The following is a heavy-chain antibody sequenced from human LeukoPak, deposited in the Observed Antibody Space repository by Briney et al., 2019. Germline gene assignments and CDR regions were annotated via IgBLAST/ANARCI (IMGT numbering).Heavy chain of an antibody. V-gene: IGHV4-39*01. CDR2: IYYSGST. Sequence: PSETLSLTCTVSGGSISSSSYYCGWIRQPPGKGLEWIGSIYYSGSTYYNPSLKSRVTISVDTSKNQFSLKLSSVTAADTAVYYCARPLAAEFDYWGQGTLVTVSS. CDR3: ARPLAAEFDY. J-gene: IGHJ4*02. CDR1: GGSISSSSYY. D-gene: IGHD6-13*01.